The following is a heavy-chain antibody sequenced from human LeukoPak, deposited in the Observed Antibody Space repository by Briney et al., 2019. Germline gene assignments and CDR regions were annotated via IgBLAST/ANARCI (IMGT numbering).Heavy chain of an antibody. J-gene: IGHJ4*02. D-gene: IGHD2-2*01. CDR2: ISGSGGRT. CDR3: AKVDRQLLYPDY. CDR1: GFIFSSYA. Sequence: GGSLRLSCAASGFIFSSYAMSRVRQAPGKGLEWVSAISGSGGRTYYADSVKGRYTISRDNSKNTLYMQMNRLRAEDTAVYYCAKVDRQLLYPDYWGQGTLVTVSS. V-gene: IGHV3-23*01.